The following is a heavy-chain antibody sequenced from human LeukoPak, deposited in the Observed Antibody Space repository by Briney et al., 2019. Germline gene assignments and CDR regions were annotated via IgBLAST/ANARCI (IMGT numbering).Heavy chain of an antibody. J-gene: IGHJ4*02. Sequence: GRSLRLSCAASGFTFSSYGMHWVRQAPGKGQEWVAVIWYDGSNKYYADSVKGRFTISRDNSKNTLYLQMNSLRAEDTAVYYCARDPMVRGVNALDYWGQGTLVTVSS. CDR2: IWYDGSNK. CDR1: GFTFSSYG. V-gene: IGHV3-33*01. D-gene: IGHD3-10*01. CDR3: ARDPMVRGVNALDY.